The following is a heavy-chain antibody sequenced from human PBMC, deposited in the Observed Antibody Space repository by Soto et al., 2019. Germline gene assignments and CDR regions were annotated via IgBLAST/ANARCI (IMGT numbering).Heavy chain of an antibody. Sequence: ASVKVSCKASGYTFTSYGISWVRQAPGQGLEWMGWISAYNGNTNYAQKLQGRVTMTTDTSTSTAYMELRSLRSDDTAVYYCARDGAAAGFLNWFDPWGQGTLVTVS. V-gene: IGHV1-18*01. J-gene: IGHJ5*02. CDR1: GYTFTSYG. D-gene: IGHD6-13*01. CDR3: ARDGAAAGFLNWFDP. CDR2: ISAYNGNT.